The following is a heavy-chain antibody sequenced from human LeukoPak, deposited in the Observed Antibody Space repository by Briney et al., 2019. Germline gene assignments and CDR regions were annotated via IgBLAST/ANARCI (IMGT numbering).Heavy chain of an antibody. Sequence: GGSLRLSCAASKFMFSSYEMNWVRQAPGKWLEWVSYINSSGSTIYYADSVKGRFTISRDNAKNSLYLQMNSLRAEDTAVYHCARDRPVGYSSGLRNKWFDPWGQGTLVTVSS. CDR1: KFMFSSYE. V-gene: IGHV3-48*03. D-gene: IGHD6-19*01. CDR3: ARDRPVGYSSGLRNKWFDP. J-gene: IGHJ5*02. CDR2: INSSGSTI.